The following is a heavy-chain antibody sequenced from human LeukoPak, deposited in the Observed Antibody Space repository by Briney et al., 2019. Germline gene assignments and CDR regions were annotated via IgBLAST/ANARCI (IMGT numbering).Heavy chain of an antibody. CDR3: ARNEFYYDTSGYYPNYYYYMDG. Sequence: PSETLSLTCTVSGGSITSGSYYWSWIRQPAGKGLEWIGRIYTSGSTNYNPSLKSRVTISVDTPKNQFSLKLSPVTAADSAVYYCARNEFYYDTSGYYPNYYYYMDGWGKGTTVTASS. V-gene: IGHV4-61*02. J-gene: IGHJ6*03. CDR2: IYTSGST. CDR1: GGSITSGSYY. D-gene: IGHD3-22*01.